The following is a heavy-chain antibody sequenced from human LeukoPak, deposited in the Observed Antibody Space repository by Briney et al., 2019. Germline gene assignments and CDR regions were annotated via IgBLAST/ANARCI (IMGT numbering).Heavy chain of an antibody. CDR1: GFPFSNYG. Sequence: QPGGSLRLSCAASGFPFSNYGMSWVRQAPGKGLEWVSAISGSGDTTYFADPMNGRFTISRDNAKNTLYLQMNSLRVEDTAVYYCARIRGYTYGLDYWGQGTLITVSS. D-gene: IGHD5-18*01. CDR3: ARIRGYTYGLDY. V-gene: IGHV3-23*01. CDR2: ISGSGDTT. J-gene: IGHJ4*02.